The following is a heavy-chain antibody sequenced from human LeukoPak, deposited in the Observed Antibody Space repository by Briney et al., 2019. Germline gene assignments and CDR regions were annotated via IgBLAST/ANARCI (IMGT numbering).Heavy chain of an antibody. CDR2: INPNSGGT. Sequence: ASVKVSCKASGYTFTGYYIHWVRQAPGQGLEWMGWINPNSGGTNYAQKFQGRVIMPRDTSITTAYMELSGLRSDDTAIYYCARGKLAAPGRTGYNWFDPWGQGTLVTVSS. CDR3: ARGKLAAPGRTGYNWFDP. V-gene: IGHV1-2*02. D-gene: IGHD6-13*01. J-gene: IGHJ5*02. CDR1: GYTFTGYY.